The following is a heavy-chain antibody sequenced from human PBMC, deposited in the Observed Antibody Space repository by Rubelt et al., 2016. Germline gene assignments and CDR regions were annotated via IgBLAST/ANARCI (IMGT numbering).Heavy chain of an antibody. D-gene: IGHD2-15*01. Sequence: EVQLVESGGGLVQPGGSLRLSCAASGFTVSSNYMSWVRQAPGKGLEWVSRINSDGSSTSYADSVQGRFTISRDNAKNKLYLQMNSLRAEETAVYYCARDLGYLKDYWGQGTLVTVSS. V-gene: IGHV3-74*01. J-gene: IGHJ4*02. CDR3: ARDLGYLKDY. CDR2: INSDGSST. CDR1: GFTVSSNY.